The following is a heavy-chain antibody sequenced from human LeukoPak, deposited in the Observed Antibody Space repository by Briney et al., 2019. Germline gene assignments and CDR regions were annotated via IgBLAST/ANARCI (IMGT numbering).Heavy chain of an antibody. CDR2: IRGSDIST. D-gene: IGHD3-10*01. CDR3: AKASGSGSYFFDY. CDR1: GFIFSRYG. V-gene: IGHV3-23*01. J-gene: IGHJ4*02. Sequence: PGGTLRLSCAASGFIFSRYGMSWVRQAPGKGLEWVSGIRGSDISTYYADSVKGRFTISRDNSKNTLYLQMNSLRVEDTALYYCAKASGSGSYFFDYWGQGTLVTVSS.